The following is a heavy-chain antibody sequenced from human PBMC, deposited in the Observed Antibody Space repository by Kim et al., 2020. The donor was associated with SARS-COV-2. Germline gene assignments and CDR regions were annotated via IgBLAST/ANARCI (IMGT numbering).Heavy chain of an antibody. CDR3: ARHPTAKVLRFLEWLLYRDY. D-gene: IGHD3-3*01. Sequence: CIGSVSYGGGTTYTPSLKSRVTISVDPSKNQFSLKLSSVPAAVTAVYYCARHPTAKVLRFLEWLLYRDYWGQGTLVTVSS. J-gene: IGHJ4*02. V-gene: IGHV4-39*01. CDR2: VSYGGGT.